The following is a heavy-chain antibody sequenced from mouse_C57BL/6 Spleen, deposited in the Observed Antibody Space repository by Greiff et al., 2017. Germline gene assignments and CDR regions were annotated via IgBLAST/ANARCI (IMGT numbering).Heavy chain of an antibody. V-gene: IGHV1-7*01. Sequence: QVQLKESGAELAKPGASVKLSCKASGYTFTSYWMHWVKQRPGQGLEWIGYINPSSGYTKYNQKFKDKATLTADKSSSTAYMQLSSLTYEDSAVYYCARSYDYDDGIFDYWGQGTTLTVSS. CDR1: GYTFTSYW. J-gene: IGHJ2*01. CDR3: ARSYDYDDGIFDY. D-gene: IGHD2-4*01. CDR2: INPSSGYT.